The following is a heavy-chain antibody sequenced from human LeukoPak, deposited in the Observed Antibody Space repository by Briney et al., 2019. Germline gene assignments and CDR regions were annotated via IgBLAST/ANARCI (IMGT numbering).Heavy chain of an antibody. CDR1: GFTFSSYA. V-gene: IGHV3-7*01. CDR3: ARDGLYYYDSSDDAFGY. CDR2: IKQDGSEK. Sequence: GSLRLSCAASGFTFSSYAMSWVRQAPGKGLEWVANIKQDGSEKYYVDSVKGRFTISRDNAKNSLYLQMNSLRAEDTAVYYCARDGLYYYDSSDDAFGYWGQGTLVTVSS. J-gene: IGHJ4*02. D-gene: IGHD3-22*01.